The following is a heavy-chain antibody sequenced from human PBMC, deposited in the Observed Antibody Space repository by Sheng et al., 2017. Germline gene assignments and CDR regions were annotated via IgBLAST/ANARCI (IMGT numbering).Heavy chain of an antibody. D-gene: IGHD1-26*01. V-gene: IGHV3-30*18. CDR1: GFTFSSYG. CDR3: AKDDTTDKLIVGATLDY. CDR2: ISYDGSNK. Sequence: QVQLVESGGGVVQPGRSLRLSCAASGFTFSSYGMHWVRQAPGKGLEWVAVISYDGSNKYYADSVKGRFTISRDNSKNTLYLQMNSPRAEDTAVYYCAKDDTTDKLIVGATLDYWG. J-gene: IGHJ4*01.